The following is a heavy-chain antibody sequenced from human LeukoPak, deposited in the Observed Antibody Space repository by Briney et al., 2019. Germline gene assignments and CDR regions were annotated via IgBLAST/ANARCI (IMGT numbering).Heavy chain of an antibody. J-gene: IGHJ4*02. V-gene: IGHV5-51*01. D-gene: IGHD1/OR15-1a*01. CDR1: GYSFTTHW. CDR2: IFPGDSET. Sequence: GESLKISCKGPGYSFTTHWIGWVRQLPGKGLEWMGLIFPGDSETIYSPSFQGQVTISADKSINTAYLRWSSLKASDTAMYYCATSESRTRFDYWGQGTLVTVSS. CDR3: ATSESRTRFDY.